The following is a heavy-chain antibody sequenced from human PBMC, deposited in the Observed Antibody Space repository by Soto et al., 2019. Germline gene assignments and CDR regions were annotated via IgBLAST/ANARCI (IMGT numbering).Heavy chain of an antibody. Sequence: PGGSLRLACAASGFTFRSYEMNWVRQAPGKGLEWVSYISSSGSTIYYADSVKGRFTISRDNAKNSLYLQMNSLRAEDTAVYYCASCIAVAGNFGYFDLWGRGTLVTVSS. CDR2: ISSSGSTI. J-gene: IGHJ2*01. D-gene: IGHD6-19*01. V-gene: IGHV3-48*03. CDR1: GFTFRSYE. CDR3: ASCIAVAGNFGYFDL.